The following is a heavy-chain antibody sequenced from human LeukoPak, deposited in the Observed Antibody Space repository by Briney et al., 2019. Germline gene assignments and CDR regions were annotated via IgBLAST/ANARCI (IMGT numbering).Heavy chain of an antibody. J-gene: IGHJ5*02. V-gene: IGHV3-23*01. Sequence: GGSLRFSCAASGFTFSSYAMSWVRQAPGKGLEWVSAISGSGGSTYYADSVKGRFTISRDNSKNTLYLQMNSLRAEDTAVYYCAKDRSIPRSNWFDPWGQGTLVTVSS. CDR2: ISGSGGST. D-gene: IGHD2-21*01. CDR1: GFTFSSYA. CDR3: AKDRSIPRSNWFDP.